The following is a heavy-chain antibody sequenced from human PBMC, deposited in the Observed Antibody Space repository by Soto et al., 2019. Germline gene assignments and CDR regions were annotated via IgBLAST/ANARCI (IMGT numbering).Heavy chain of an antibody. V-gene: IGHV4-39*01. CDR1: GRSISSSSYY. J-gene: IGHJ4*02. CDR2: IYYSGST. Sequence: SETLSLTCTVSGRSISSSSYYWGWIRQLPGKGLEWIGSIYYSGSTYYNPSLKSRVTISVDTSKNQFSLKLSSVTAADTAVYYCARLRGQYNWNDNYFDYWGQGTLVTVS. D-gene: IGHD1-1*01. CDR3: ARLRGQYNWNDNYFDY.